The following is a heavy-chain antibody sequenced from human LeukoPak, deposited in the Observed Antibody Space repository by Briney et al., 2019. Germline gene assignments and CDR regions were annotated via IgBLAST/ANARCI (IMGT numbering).Heavy chain of an antibody. CDR3: AKRGVVIRVILVGFHKEAYYFDS. J-gene: IGHJ4*02. V-gene: IGHV3-23*01. Sequence: GGSLRLSCAVSGITLSNYGMSWVRQAPGKGLEWVAGISGSGGSTSYADSVKGRFTISRDNPRNTLYLQMNSLRAEDTAVYFCAKRGVVIRVILVGFHKEAYYFDSWGQGTLVTVSS. CDR2: ISGSGGST. D-gene: IGHD3-22*01. CDR1: GITLSNYG.